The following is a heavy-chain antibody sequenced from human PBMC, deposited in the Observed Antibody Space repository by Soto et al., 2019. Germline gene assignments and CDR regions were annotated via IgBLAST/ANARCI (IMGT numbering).Heavy chain of an antibody. CDR3: ARSDCSSGSCPNWFDP. D-gene: IGHD2-15*01. Sequence: EVQLVESGGGLVQPGGSLRLSCAASGFSVTYTYMSWVRQAPGKGLEWVSVIYSGGRTFYADSVKGRFTISRDESKNTHYLQMHRLRAEVSAVYFCARSDCSSGSCPNWFDPWGQGTLVIVSS. J-gene: IGHJ5*02. CDR2: IYSGGRT. CDR1: GFSVTYTY. V-gene: IGHV3-66*01.